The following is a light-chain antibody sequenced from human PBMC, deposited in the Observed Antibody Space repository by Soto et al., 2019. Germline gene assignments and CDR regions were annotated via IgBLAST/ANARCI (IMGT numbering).Light chain of an antibody. V-gene: IGKV3-20*01. J-gene: IGKJ2*01. Sequence: EIVLTQSPGTLSLSPGERATLSCRASQSVRSNHLAWYQQKPGQAPRLLIYGASSRATGIPDRFSGTGSGTDFTLTSSRLEPEDFAVYYCQQYGGSPYTFGQGTKLEIK. CDR1: QSVRSNH. CDR2: GAS. CDR3: QQYGGSPYT.